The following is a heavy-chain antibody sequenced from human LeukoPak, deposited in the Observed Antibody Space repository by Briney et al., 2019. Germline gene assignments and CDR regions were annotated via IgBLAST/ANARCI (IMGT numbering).Heavy chain of an antibody. CDR2: ISWSSGSI. J-gene: IGHJ4*02. CDR1: GFTFDDYA. CDR3: AKDMGPYGSSGYKQGAFDY. V-gene: IGHV3-9*01. D-gene: IGHD3-22*01. Sequence: PGRSLRLSCAASGFTFDDYAMHWVRQAPGKGLEWVSGISWSSGSIGYADSVKGRFTISRDNAKNSLYLQMNSLRAEDTALYYCAKDMGPYGSSGYKQGAFDYWGQGTLVTVSS.